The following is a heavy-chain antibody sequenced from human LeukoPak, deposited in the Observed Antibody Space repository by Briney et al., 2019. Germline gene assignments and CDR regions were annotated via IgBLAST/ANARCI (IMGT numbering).Heavy chain of an antibody. J-gene: IGHJ5*02. V-gene: IGHV3-23*01. D-gene: IGHD2-2*01. CDR1: GFTFSTYA. Sequence: PGGSLRPSCAASGFTFSTYAMSWVRQAPGKGLEWVSAISGSGGATYYAVSVKGRFTSSRDNSKNALYLQTDSLRAEDTAVYYCAKGCISTTRDSTRWFDPWGQGALVTVSS. CDR2: ISGSGGAT. CDR3: AKGCISTTRDSTRWFDP.